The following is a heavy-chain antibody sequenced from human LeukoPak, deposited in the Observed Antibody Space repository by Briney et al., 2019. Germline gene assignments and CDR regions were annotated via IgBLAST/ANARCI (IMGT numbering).Heavy chain of an antibody. D-gene: IGHD3-22*01. CDR2: MYYSGST. CDR1: VGSISSYY. V-gene: IGHV4-59*01. Sequence: SETLSLTCTVSVGSISSYYWSWIRQPPGKGLEWIGYMYYSGSTNYNPSLKSRVTISVDTSKNQISLKLSSVTAADTAVYYCARGVEYYYDSSGYFDYWGQGTLVTVSS. J-gene: IGHJ4*02. CDR3: ARGVEYYYDSSGYFDY.